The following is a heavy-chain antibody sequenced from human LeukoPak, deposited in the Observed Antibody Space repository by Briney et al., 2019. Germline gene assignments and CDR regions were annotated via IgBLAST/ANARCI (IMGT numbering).Heavy chain of an antibody. D-gene: IGHD3-22*01. CDR1: GFAFSNYE. CDR2: ISTSGSTP. V-gene: IGHV3-48*03. CDR3: ARPDRSGYSLDY. Sequence: PGGSLRLPCVASGFAFSNYEMNWVRQAPGKGLEWISYISTSGSTPFYAGSVKGRFTISRDNARNSLYLQMKSLRAEDTAVYYCARPDRSGYSLDYWGQGTLVTVSS. J-gene: IGHJ4*02.